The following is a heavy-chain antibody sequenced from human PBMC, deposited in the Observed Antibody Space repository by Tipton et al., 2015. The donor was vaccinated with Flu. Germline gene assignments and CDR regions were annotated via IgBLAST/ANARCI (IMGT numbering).Heavy chain of an antibody. CDR1: GYSISSGYY. J-gene: IGHJ3*02. D-gene: IGHD1-1*01. CDR3: ARALDSGAFDI. CDR2: IYHSGST. Sequence: TLSLTCTVSGYSISSGYYWGWIRQPPGKGLEWIGSIYHSGSTYYNPSLKSRVTISVDTSKNQFSLKLNSVTAADTAVYYCARALDSGAFDIWGQGTMVTVSS. V-gene: IGHV4-38-2*02.